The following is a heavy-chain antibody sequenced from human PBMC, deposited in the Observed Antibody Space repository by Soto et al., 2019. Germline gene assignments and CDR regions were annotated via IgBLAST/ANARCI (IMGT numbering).Heavy chain of an antibody. Sequence: QVQLQQWGAGLLKPSETLSLTRAVYGGSFSGYYWSWIRQPPGKGLEWIGEINHSGSTNYNPSLKSRVTISVDTSKNQFSLKLSSVTAADTAVYDCARAGLQYRIDYWGQGTLVTVSS. J-gene: IGHJ4*02. CDR1: GGSFSGYY. CDR3: ARAGLQYRIDY. D-gene: IGHD4-4*01. CDR2: INHSGST. V-gene: IGHV4-34*01.